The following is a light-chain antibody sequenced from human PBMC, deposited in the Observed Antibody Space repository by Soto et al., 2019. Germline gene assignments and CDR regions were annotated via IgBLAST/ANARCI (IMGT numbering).Light chain of an antibody. J-gene: IGKJ5*01. V-gene: IGKV1-5*01. CDR1: QSISSW. CDR3: QQYNSYLIT. Sequence: IQMTQSPSTLSASVGDRVTIPCRASQSISSWLAWYQQKPGKAPKLLIYDAYSLESGVTSRFSGSGSGTEFTLTISSLQPDDFATYYCQQYNSYLITFGQGTRLEIK. CDR2: DAY.